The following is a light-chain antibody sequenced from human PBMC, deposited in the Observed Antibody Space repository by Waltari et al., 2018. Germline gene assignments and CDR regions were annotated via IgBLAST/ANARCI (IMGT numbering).Light chain of an antibody. CDR1: GGHSDYA. Sequence: QLVLTQPPSASASLGASVKLTYTLSGGHSDYAIAWHQQQPRKGPRYLMRVNSDGSHKKGDGIPDRFSGSSSGAERFLTISSLQSEDEADYFCQTWGFGIEVFGGGTKLTVL. CDR2: VNSDGSH. V-gene: IGLV4-69*01. J-gene: IGLJ3*02. CDR3: QTWGFGIEV.